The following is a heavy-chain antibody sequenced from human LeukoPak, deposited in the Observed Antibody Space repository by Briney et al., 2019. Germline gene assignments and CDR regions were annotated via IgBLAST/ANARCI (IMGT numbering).Heavy chain of an antibody. Sequence: GGSLRLSCAASGFTISSNYMTWVRQAPGKGLEWVSVSHGGGDTYYADSVKGRFTISRDNSKNTLYLQMNSLRAEDTAVYYCARSSDSSGWVDYWGQGTLVTVSS. CDR1: GFTISSNY. CDR2: SHGGGDT. V-gene: IGHV3-66*02. CDR3: ARSSDSSGWVDY. D-gene: IGHD6-19*01. J-gene: IGHJ4*02.